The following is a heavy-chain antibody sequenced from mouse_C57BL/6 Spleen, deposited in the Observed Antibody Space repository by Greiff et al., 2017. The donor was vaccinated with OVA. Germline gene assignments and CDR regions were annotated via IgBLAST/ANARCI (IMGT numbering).Heavy chain of an antibody. CDR2: IDPANGNT. J-gene: IGHJ3*01. D-gene: IGHD2-4*01. CDR3: ARGDDYDGAFAY. CDR1: GFNIKNTY. V-gene: IGHV14-3*01. Sequence: VHVKQSVAELVRPGASVKLSCTASGFNIKNTYMHWVKQRPEQGLEWIGRIDPANGNTKYASQFQGKATITADTSSNTAYLQLRSLTSEDTAIYYGARGDDYDGAFAYWGQGTLVTVSA.